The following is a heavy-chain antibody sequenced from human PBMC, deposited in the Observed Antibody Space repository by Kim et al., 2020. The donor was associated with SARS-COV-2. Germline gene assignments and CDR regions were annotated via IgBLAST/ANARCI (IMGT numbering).Heavy chain of an antibody. Sequence: ASVKVSCKASGYTFTSYYMRWVRQAPGQGLEWMGIINPSGGSTSYAQKFQGRVTMTRDTSTSTVYMELSSLRSEDTAVYYCARDGPRLGTYCGGDCWASLYGMDVWGQGTTVTVSS. V-gene: IGHV1-46*01. CDR2: INPSGGST. J-gene: IGHJ6*02. CDR1: GYTFTSYY. D-gene: IGHD2-21*02. CDR3: ARDGPRLGTYCGGDCWASLYGMDV.